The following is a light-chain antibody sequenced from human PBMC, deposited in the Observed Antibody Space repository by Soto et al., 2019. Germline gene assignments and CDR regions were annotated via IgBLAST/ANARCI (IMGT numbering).Light chain of an antibody. Sequence: DIGLTQSPCTLSLSQGDRATLTCRASQSVSSSYLAWYQQKPGKAPNLLIYAASIRASGIPARFSGSGSGTDFTLTISRLEPEDFATYYCQQYDSSPKTFGQGTKVDIK. V-gene: IGKV3-20*01. CDR3: QQYDSSPKT. CDR1: QSVSSSY. CDR2: AAS. J-gene: IGKJ1*01.